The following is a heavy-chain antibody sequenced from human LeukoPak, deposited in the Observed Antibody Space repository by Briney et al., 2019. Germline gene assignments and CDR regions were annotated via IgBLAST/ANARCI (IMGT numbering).Heavy chain of an antibody. CDR2: IDEDGNEK. CDR1: GFSFRSFW. D-gene: IGHD3-16*01. Sequence: GRSLRLSCAGSGFSFRSFWMSWVRQAPGKGLEWVANIDEDGNEKNYVDFVKGRFTISRDNAKNSLYLQMNSLRVEDTAVYYCASGGHIDYCGQGTLVTVSS. J-gene: IGHJ4*02. V-gene: IGHV3-7*01. CDR3: ASGGHIDY.